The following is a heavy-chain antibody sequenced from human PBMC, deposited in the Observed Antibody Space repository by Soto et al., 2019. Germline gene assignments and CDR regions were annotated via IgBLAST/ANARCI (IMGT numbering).Heavy chain of an antibody. J-gene: IGHJ5*02. CDR2: IHYSGGT. CDR1: GASVSTYS. Sequence: ETLSLTCSVTGASVSTYSWSWIRQSPGKGLEWIGYIHYSGGTNYTPSLRSRVTISVDTSKNQLSLNLTSLTAADTAVYYCARGGTSGSAVFNWIDPWGQGTLVTVSS. CDR3: ARGGTSGSAVFNWIDP. V-gene: IGHV4-59*02. D-gene: IGHD3-10*01.